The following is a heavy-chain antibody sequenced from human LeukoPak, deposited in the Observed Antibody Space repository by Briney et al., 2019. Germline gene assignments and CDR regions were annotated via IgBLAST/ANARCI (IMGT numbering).Heavy chain of an antibody. Sequence: GGSLRLSCAAYGFTFSSYGMHWVRQAPGKGLEWVAVISYDGSNKYYADSVKGRFTISRDNSKNTLYLQMNSLRAEDTAVYYCAKDFFGGSGWSYWIGAFDIWGQGTMVTVSS. D-gene: IGHD6-19*01. CDR1: GFTFSSYG. J-gene: IGHJ3*02. CDR2: ISYDGSNK. CDR3: AKDFFGGSGWSYWIGAFDI. V-gene: IGHV3-30*18.